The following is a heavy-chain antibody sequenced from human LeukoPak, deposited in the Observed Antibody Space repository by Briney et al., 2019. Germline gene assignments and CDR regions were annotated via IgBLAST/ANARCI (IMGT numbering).Heavy chain of an antibody. V-gene: IGHV3-23*01. J-gene: IGHJ6*03. D-gene: IGHD1-1*01. CDR1: GFTFSSYG. Sequence: PGGSLRLSCAASGFTFSSYGMSWVRQAPGKGLEWVSAISGSGGSTYYADSVKGRFTISRDNSKNTLYLQMNSLRAEDTAVYYCARGKTYRKLYYYYYYMDVWGKGTTVTVSS. CDR2: ISGSGGST. CDR3: ARGKTYRKLYYYYYYMDV.